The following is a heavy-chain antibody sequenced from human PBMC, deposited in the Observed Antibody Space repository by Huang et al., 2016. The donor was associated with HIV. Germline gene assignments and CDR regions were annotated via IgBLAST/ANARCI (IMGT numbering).Heavy chain of an antibody. CDR3: ARRWIQDY. V-gene: IGHV7-4-1*02. Sequence: VQLVQSGSELKKPGASVKLSCWASGYNFTTYALNWVRQAPGQGLEWMGWINTKTGNPTYAQRFTGRFVFSLDTSVSTSYLQINGLKAEDTAVYYCARRWIQDYWGQGTLVTVSS. D-gene: IGHD5-18*01. CDR2: INTKTGNP. CDR1: GYNFTTYA. J-gene: IGHJ4*02.